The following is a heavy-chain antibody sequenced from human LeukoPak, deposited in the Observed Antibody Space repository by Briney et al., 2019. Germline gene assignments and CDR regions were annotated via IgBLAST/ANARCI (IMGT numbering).Heavy chain of an antibody. CDR3: ARAPVTTEDYYYYYMDV. CDR2: IYYSGST. J-gene: IGHJ6*03. V-gene: IGHV4-59*01. D-gene: IGHD4-11*01. Sequence: PSETLSLTCTVSGGSISSYYWSWIRRPPGKGLEWIGYIYYSGSTNYNPSLKSRVTISVDTSKNQFSLKLSSVTAADTAVYYCARAPVTTEDYYYYYMDVWGKGTTVTVSS. CDR1: GGSISSYY.